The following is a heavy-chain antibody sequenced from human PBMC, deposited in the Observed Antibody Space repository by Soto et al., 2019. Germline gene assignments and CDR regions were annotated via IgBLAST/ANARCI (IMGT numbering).Heavy chain of an antibody. J-gene: IGHJ5*02. CDR2: IKQDGSEK. CDR3: ARRIAARLNWFDP. D-gene: IGHD6-6*01. CDR1: GFTFSSYW. Sequence: EVQLVESGGGLVQPGGSLRLSCAASGFTFSSYWMSWVRQAPGKGLEWVANIKQDGSEKYYVDSVKGRFTISRDNAKNSLYLQMYSLRAEDTAVYYGARRIAARLNWFDPWGQGTLVTVSS. V-gene: IGHV3-7*01.